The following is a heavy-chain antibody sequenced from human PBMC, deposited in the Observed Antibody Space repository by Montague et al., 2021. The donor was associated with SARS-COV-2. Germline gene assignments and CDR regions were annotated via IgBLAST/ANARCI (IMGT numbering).Heavy chain of an antibody. CDR3: ARGYEYDYASGRKHDALDI. J-gene: IGHJ3*02. V-gene: IGHV3-48*04. CDR2: ISSRSGTI. Sequence: SLRLSCAAYGFTFSSYSMNWVRQAPGKGLEWVSYISSRSGTIYYXDSXKGRFTISRDNAKNALYLQMNGLRVEDTALYYCARGYEYDYASGRKHDALDIWGQGTMVTVSS. D-gene: IGHD3-10*01. CDR1: GFTFSSYS.